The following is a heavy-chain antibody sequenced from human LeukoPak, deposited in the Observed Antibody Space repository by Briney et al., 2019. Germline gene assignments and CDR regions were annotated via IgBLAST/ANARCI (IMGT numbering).Heavy chain of an antibody. D-gene: IGHD6-6*01. CDR3: ARGASIAAGLHY. CDR2: IYYSGST. V-gene: IGHV4-59*01. J-gene: IGHJ4*02. Sequence: PSETLSLTCTVSGGSISSYYWSWIRQPPGKGLEWIGYIYYSGSTNYNPSLNSRVTISVDTSKNRFSLKLSYVTAADTAVYYCARGASIAAGLHYWGQGTLVTVSS. CDR1: GGSISSYY.